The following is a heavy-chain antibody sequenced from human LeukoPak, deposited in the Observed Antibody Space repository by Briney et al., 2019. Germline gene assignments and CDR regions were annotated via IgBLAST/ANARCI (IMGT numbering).Heavy chain of an antibody. D-gene: IGHD6-19*01. J-gene: IGHJ2*01. CDR3: ARDSARIPVAGVIWYFDL. CDR2: INPNSGGT. Sequence: EASVKVSCKASGYTFTGYYIHWVRQAPAQGLEWMGRINPNSGGTNYAQKFQGRVTMTRDTYISTAYMDLSRLRSDDTAVYYCARDSARIPVAGVIWYFDLWGRGTLVTVSS. CDR1: GYTFTGYY. V-gene: IGHV1-2*06.